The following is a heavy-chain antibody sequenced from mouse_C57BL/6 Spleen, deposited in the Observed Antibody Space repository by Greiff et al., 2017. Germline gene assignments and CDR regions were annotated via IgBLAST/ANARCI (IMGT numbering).Heavy chain of an antibody. V-gene: IGHV1-82*01. D-gene: IGHD3-2*02. Sequence: VQLQQSGPELVKPGASVKISCKASGYAFSSSWMNWVKQRPGKGLEWIGRIYPGDGDTNYNGKFKGKATLTAAKSSSTAYMQLSSLTSEDSAVYFCARGQLRGAMDYWGQGTSVTVSS. CDR2: IYPGDGDT. CDR1: GYAFSSSW. J-gene: IGHJ4*01. CDR3: ARGQLRGAMDY.